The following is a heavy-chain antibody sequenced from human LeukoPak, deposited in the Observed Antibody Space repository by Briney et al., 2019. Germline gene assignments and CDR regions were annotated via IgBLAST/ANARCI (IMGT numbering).Heavy chain of an antibody. D-gene: IGHD3-22*01. CDR1: VYIFTDYY. Sequence: ASVKVSCKASVYIFTDYYMHWVRQAPGQGLEWMGWINPNSGGTNYAQKFQGRVTMTSDTSISTAYMELSRLRSDDTAVYYCARAGVGGYYYDSSGFWGQGTLVTVSS. CDR2: INPNSGGT. V-gene: IGHV1-2*02. CDR3: ARAGVGGYYYDSSGF. J-gene: IGHJ4*02.